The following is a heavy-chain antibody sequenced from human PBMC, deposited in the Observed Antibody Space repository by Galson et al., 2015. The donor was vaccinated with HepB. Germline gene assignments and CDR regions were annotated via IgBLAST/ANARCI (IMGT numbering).Heavy chain of an antibody. V-gene: IGHV3-15*01. CDR1: GFTFSNAW. CDR3: ATFSGYDYYFDY. CDR2: IKSKTDGGTT. Sequence: SLRLSCAASGFTFSNAWMSWVRQAPGKGLEWVGRIKSKTDGGTTDYAAPVEGRLTISRDDSKNTLYLQMNSLKTEDTAVYYCATFSGYDYYFDYWGQGTLVTVSS. J-gene: IGHJ4*02. D-gene: IGHD5-12*01.